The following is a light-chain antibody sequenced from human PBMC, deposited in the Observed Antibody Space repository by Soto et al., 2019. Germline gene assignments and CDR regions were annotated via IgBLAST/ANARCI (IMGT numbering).Light chain of an antibody. CDR2: DAS. CDR1: QSVRNY. V-gene: IGKV3-11*01. Sequence: EVVLTQSPAALSLSPGESATLSCRASQSVRNYLAWYQQKPGQAPRLLIYDASTRAAGIPARFSGSGSGTDFPLTISSLEPEDFAVYFCQQRNSWPPDITFGPGTKVDIK. CDR3: QQRNSWPPDIT. J-gene: IGKJ3*01.